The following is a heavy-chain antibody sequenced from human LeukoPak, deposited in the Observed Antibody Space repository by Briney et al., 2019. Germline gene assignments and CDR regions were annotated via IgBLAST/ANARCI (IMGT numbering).Heavy chain of an antibody. D-gene: IGHD6-19*01. CDR2: IYSGGST. CDR1: GGPIISYY. Sequence: NPSETLSLTCAVSGGPIISYYRSWIRQPAGKGLEWIGRIYSGGSTNYNPSLKSRVTMSVDTSKNQFSLKLTFVTAADTAVYYCARDLDTSGWCNFDYWGQGALVTVSS. V-gene: IGHV4-4*07. CDR3: ARDLDTSGWCNFDY. J-gene: IGHJ4*02.